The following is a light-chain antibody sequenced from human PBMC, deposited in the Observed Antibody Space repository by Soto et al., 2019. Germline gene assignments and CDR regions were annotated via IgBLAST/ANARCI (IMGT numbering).Light chain of an antibody. CDR1: QTISSW. V-gene: IGKV1-5*01. Sequence: DIQMTQAPSTLSGSVGGRVTITCRASQTISSWLAWYRQKPGKAPKRLIYVASSLQSGVPSRFRGSASGTEFTLTISSLQPEDSATYYCLQHHNYPWTFGQGTKVDIK. CDR2: VAS. J-gene: IGKJ1*01. CDR3: LQHHNYPWT.